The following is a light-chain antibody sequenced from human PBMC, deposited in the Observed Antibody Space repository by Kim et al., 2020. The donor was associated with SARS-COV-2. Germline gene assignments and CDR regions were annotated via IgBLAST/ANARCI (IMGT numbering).Light chain of an antibody. V-gene: IGKV3-20*01. CDR1: ESGSSSK. CDR3: QQYGGPIT. J-gene: IGKJ5*01. CDR2: GAS. Sequence: LTTGDRATPSCRARESGSSSKCVWIQQRPGQAPSLLMYGASIRATGIPDRFSGSGSGTDFTLTISRLETEDFAVYYCQQYGGPITFGEGTRLEIK.